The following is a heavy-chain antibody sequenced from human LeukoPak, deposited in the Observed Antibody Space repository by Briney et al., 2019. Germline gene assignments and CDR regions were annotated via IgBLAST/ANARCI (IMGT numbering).Heavy chain of an antibody. Sequence: PGGSLRLSCAASGFTFTDFYMSWIRQAPGKGLEWVSYISSSGTTIYYADSVMGRFTISRDNSKNTLYLQMNSLRAEDTAVYYCAKEVAYHGAFDIWGQGTMVTVSS. D-gene: IGHD2-21*01. CDR2: ISSSGTTI. V-gene: IGHV3-11*04. J-gene: IGHJ3*02. CDR3: AKEVAYHGAFDI. CDR1: GFTFTDFY.